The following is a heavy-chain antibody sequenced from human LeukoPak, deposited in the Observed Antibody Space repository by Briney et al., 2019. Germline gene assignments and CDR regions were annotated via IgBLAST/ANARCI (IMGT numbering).Heavy chain of an antibody. CDR1: GFTFSSYS. D-gene: IGHD6-13*01. V-gene: IGHV3-21*04. CDR3: AKDWGSEQLVDY. J-gene: IGHJ4*02. Sequence: PGGSLRLSCAASGFTFSSYSMNWVRQAPGKGLEWVSSISSSSSYIYYADSVKGRFTISRDNAKNSLYLQMNSLRAEDTAVYYCAKDWGSEQLVDYWGQGTLVTVSS. CDR2: ISSSSSYI.